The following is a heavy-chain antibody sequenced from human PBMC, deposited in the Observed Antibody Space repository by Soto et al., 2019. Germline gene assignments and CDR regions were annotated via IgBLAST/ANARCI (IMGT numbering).Heavy chain of an antibody. V-gene: IGHV1-69*09. CDR1: GIMSSGYG. CDR3: ATMKRARLDS. J-gene: IGHJ4*02. D-gene: IGHD6-25*01. CDR2: INPILDST. Sequence: QEQVVQSGPAMKEPGSSVKVSCRASGIMSSGYGFSWVRQAPGQGLEWVGMINPILDSTHYAQNLQGRVSLSVDKSRDTAYLEVTSLRLEDMAIYFCATMKRARLDSWGRGTVVTVSS.